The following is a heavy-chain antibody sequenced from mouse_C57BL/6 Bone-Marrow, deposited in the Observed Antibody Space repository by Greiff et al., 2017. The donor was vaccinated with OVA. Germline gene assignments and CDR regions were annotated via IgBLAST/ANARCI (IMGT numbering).Heavy chain of an antibody. CDR2: IWGVGST. Sequence: QVQLQQSGPGLVAPSQSLSITCTVSGFSLTSYGVDWVRPSPGKGLEWLGAIWGVGSTNYNSVLKSRLSISKDNSKSQVFLKMSSLQTDDTAMYYCASDGVYGLFAYWGQGTLVTVSA. D-gene: IGHD1-1*02. J-gene: IGHJ3*01. CDR3: ASDGVYGLFAY. CDR1: GFSLTSYG. V-gene: IGHV2-6*01.